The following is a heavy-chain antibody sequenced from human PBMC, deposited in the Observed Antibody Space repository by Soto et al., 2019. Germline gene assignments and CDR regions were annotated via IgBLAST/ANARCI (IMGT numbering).Heavy chain of an antibody. J-gene: IGHJ4*02. V-gene: IGHV3-49*03. Sequence: GGSLRLSCTASGFTFGDYAMSWFRQAPGKGLEWVGFIRSKAYGGTTEYAASVKGRFTISRDDSKSIAYLQMNSLKTEDTAVYYCTRFNIVSTIDLYYWGQGTLVTVSS. CDR3: TRFNIVSTIDLYY. CDR1: GFTFGDYA. D-gene: IGHD5-12*01. CDR2: IRSKAYGGTT.